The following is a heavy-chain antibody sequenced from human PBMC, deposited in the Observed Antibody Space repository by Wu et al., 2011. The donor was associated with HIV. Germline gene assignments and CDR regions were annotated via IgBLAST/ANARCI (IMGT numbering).Heavy chain of an antibody. CDR1: GYTFTGYY. V-gene: IGHV1-2*02. D-gene: IGHD5-18*01. Sequence: QVQLVQSGAEVKKPGASVKVSCKAFGYTFTGYYIHWVRQAPGQGLEWMGWIYPNTGGTNYAQKFQDSVTMTRDTSISTVYMELSRLRSDDTAVYYXARDLWLGLGDAFDIWAKGQWSPSLQ. J-gene: IGHJ3*02. CDR2: IYPNTGGT. CDR3: ARDLWLGLGDAFDI.